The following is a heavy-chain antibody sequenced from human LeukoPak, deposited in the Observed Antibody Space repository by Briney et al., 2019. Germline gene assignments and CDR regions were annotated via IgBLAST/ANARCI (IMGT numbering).Heavy chain of an antibody. CDR1: GFTFSSYG. CDR2: IWYDGSNK. D-gene: IGHD3-10*01. V-gene: IGHV3-33*01. CDR3: ARDKHYYGSGSYGYYYYGMGV. J-gene: IGHJ6*02. Sequence: GGSLRLSCAASGFTFSSYGMHWVRQAPGKGLVWVAVIWYDGSNKYYADSVKGRFTISRDNSKNTLYLQMNSLRAEDTAVYYCARDKHYYGSGSYGYYYYGMGVWGQGTTVTVSS.